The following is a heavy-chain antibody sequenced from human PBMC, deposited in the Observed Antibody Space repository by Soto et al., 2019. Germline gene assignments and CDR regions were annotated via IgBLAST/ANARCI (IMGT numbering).Heavy chain of an antibody. Sequence: GGSLRLSCAASGFTFSSYAMHWVRQAPGKGLEYVSAISSNGGSTYYANSVRGRFTISRDNSKNTLCLQMGSLRAEDMAVYYCATYCSGGSCSSYAFDIWGQGTMVTVSS. CDR3: ATYCSGGSCSSYAFDI. J-gene: IGHJ3*02. V-gene: IGHV3-64*01. CDR1: GFTFSSYA. D-gene: IGHD2-15*01. CDR2: ISSNGGST.